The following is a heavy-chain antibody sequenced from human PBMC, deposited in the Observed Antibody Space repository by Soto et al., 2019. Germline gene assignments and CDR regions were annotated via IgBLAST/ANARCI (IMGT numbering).Heavy chain of an antibody. V-gene: IGHV3-30-3*01. CDR2: ISYDGSNK. D-gene: IGHD6-13*01. CDR3: AGGSSWNDY. J-gene: IGHJ4*02. CDR1: GFTFSSYA. Sequence: GGSLRLSCAASGFTFSSYAMHWVRQAPGKGLEWVAVISYDGSNKYYADSVKGRFTISRDNSKNTLYLQMNSLRAEDTAVYYCAGGSSWNDYWGQGTLVTVSS.